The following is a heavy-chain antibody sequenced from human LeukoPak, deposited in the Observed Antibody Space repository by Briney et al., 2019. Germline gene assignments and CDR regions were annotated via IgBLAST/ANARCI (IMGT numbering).Heavy chain of an antibody. Sequence: PSETLSLTCAVYGGSFSSSYWSWIRQPPGKGLEWIGEINHSGSTNYNPSLKSRVTISVDTSKNQFSLKLGSVTAADTVVYYCARARITMVRGVTVTPIDYWGQGTLVTVSS. V-gene: IGHV4-34*01. CDR1: GGSFSSSY. J-gene: IGHJ4*02. CDR2: INHSGST. CDR3: ARARITMVRGVTVTPIDY. D-gene: IGHD3-10*01.